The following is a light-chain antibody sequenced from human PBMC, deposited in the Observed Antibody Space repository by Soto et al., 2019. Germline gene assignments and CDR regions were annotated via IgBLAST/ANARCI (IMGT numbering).Light chain of an antibody. CDR2: GAS. CDR3: QQYGSSGT. V-gene: IGKV3-20*01. CDR1: QSVSNNY. J-gene: IGKJ1*01. Sequence: IVLTQSPCTLSLSPGERATLSCRASQSVSNNYLAWYQQKPGQAPRLLIYGASNRATGIPDRFSGSGSVTDFTLTISRLEPEYFAVYYCQQYGSSGTFGQGTKVDI.